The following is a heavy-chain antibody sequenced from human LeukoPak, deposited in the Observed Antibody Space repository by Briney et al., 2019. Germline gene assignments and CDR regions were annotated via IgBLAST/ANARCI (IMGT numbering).Heavy chain of an antibody. CDR3: ARDRRSRYCSSTRCYLGCFDP. CDR1: GGTFSTYA. CDR2: IIPTFGTA. V-gene: IGHV1-69*13. D-gene: IGHD2-2*01. Sequence: SVKVSCKASGGTFSTYAISWVRQAPGQGLEWMGGIIPTFGTAQYAQKFQGRVTITADESTSTAYMELSSLRSEDTAVYYCARDRRSRYCSSTRCYLGCFDPWGQGTLVTVSS. J-gene: IGHJ5*02.